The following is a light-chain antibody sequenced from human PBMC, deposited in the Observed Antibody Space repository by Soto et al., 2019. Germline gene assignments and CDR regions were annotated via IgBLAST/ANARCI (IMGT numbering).Light chain of an antibody. Sequence: QSVLTQPPSASGTPGQRIIISCSGSTSNIESHSVNWFQQVPGTAPRLLIITNNQRPSGVPDRFSGSKSGASASLAISGLQSEDEATYYCATWDGSRKGVFGTGTKVTVL. CDR2: TNN. CDR1: TSNIESHS. CDR3: ATWDGSRKGV. J-gene: IGLJ1*01. V-gene: IGLV1-44*01.